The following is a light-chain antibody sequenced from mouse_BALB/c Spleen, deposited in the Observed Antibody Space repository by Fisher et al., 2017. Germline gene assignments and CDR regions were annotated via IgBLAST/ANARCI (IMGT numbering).Light chain of an antibody. J-gene: IGKJ1*01. CDR3: QQYHSYPRT. CDR1: SSVSY. Sequence: IVITQSPAIMSASPGEKVTMTCSASSSVSYMHWYQQKSGTSPKRWIYDTSKLASGVPARFSGSGSGTSYSLTISRMEAEDAATYYCQQYHSYPRTFGGGTKLEIK. V-gene: IGKV4-59*01. CDR2: DTS.